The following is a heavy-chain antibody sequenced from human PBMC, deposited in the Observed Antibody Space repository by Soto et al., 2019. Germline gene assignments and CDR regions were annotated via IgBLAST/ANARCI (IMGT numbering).Heavy chain of an antibody. D-gene: IGHD2-15*01. CDR3: AKEGYCSGSSCFSHYFDN. CDR2: ISGGGADT. CDR1: GFTFSHYA. J-gene: IGHJ4*02. V-gene: IGHV3-23*01. Sequence: GGSLRLSCAASGFTFSHYAMSWVRQGPGKGLEWVAAISGGGADTYYADSVKGRFTISRDNSRNTVFLQMNNLRAEDTAIYHCAKEGYCSGSSCFSHYFDNWGQGTLVTVSS.